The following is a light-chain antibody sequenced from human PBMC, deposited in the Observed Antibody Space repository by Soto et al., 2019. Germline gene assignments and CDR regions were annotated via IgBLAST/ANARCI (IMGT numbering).Light chain of an antibody. J-gene: IGKJ3*01. Sequence: EIVLTQSPGTLSLSPGERATLSCRASQSVSSSYLAWYQQKPGQAPRLLIYGASNRATGIPDRFSVSASGTVFTLTISRLASQDFAQCYCQHYRTSALFGPGTKVDIK. V-gene: IGKV3-20*01. CDR3: QHYRTSAL. CDR2: GAS. CDR1: QSVSSSY.